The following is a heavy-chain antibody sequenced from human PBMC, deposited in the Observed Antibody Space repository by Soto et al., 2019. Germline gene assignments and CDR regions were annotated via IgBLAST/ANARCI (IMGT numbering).Heavy chain of an antibody. CDR3: ARDRGSGDFDY. CDR2: IWYDGSNK. J-gene: IGHJ4*02. D-gene: IGHD1-26*01. CDR1: GFTFSSYG. V-gene: IGHV3-33*01. Sequence: QVQLVESGGGVVQPGRSLRLSCAASGFTFSSYGMHWVRQAPGKGLEWVAVIWYDGSNKYYADSVKGRFTISRDNSKNTLYLPMTSLRAEDTAVYYCARDRGSGDFDYLGQGTLVTVSS.